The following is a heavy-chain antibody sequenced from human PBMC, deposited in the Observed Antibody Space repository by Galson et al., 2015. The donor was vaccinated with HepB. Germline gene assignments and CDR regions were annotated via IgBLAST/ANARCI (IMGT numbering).Heavy chain of an antibody. J-gene: IGHJ5*02. D-gene: IGHD5-18*01. CDR3: ARGYLRGYSYGYVDWFDP. Sequence: SVKVSCKASGYTFTSYGISWVRQAPGQGLEWMGWISAYNGNTNYAQKLQGRVTMTTDTSTSTAYMELRSLRSDDTAVYYCARGYLRGYSYGYVDWFDPWGQGTLVTVSS. V-gene: IGHV1-18*01. CDR1: GYTFTSYG. CDR2: ISAYNGNT.